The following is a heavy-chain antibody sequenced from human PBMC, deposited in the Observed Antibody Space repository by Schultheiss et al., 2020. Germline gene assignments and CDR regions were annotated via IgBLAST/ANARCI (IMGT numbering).Heavy chain of an antibody. CDR3: ARDRGGIAARRGRYYYGMDV. D-gene: IGHD6-6*01. CDR2: IYHSGST. CDR1: GGSISSSNW. V-gene: IGHV4-4*02. J-gene: IGHJ6*02. Sequence: SETLSLTCAVSGGSISSSNWWSWVRQPPGKGLEWIGEIYHSGSTNYNPSLKSRVTISVDKSKNQFSLKLSSVTAADTAVYYCARDRGGIAARRGRYYYGMDVWGQGTTVTVS.